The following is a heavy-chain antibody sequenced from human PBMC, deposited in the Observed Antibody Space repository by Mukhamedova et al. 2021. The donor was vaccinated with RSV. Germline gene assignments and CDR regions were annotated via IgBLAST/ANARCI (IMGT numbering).Heavy chain of an antibody. CDR2: MSPNSGNT. Sequence: GLEWMGWMSPNSGNTGLAQKFQGRVTMTRDTSINTAYMELTSLRFEDTAVYYCARGVTAGFDFCGQGTLVTVSS. D-gene: IGHD6-13*01. J-gene: IGHJ4*02. CDR3: ARGVTAGFDF. V-gene: IGHV1-8*01.